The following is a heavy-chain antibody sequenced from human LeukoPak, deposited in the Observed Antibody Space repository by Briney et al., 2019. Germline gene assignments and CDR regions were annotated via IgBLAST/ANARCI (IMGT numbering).Heavy chain of an antibody. V-gene: IGHV1-46*01. D-gene: IGHD1-26*01. CDR3: ARDNSRREGGTTFWWFDP. CDR2: VNPTADNR. J-gene: IGHJ5*02. CDR1: GFTFTAYW. Sequence: ASVKVFCKASGFTFTAYWMHWVRQAPGQGLEWMGVVNPTADNRVYAQKFQGRVTMTRDTSTSTAYMELSSLRSEDTAVYFCARDNSRREGGTTFWWFDPWGQGTLVTVSS.